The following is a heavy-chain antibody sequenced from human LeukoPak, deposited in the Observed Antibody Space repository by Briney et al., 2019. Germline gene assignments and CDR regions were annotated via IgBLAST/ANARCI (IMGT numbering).Heavy chain of an antibody. Sequence: ASVKVSCKASGYTFTGYYMHWVRQAPGQGLEWMGWINPNSGGTNYAQKFQGRVTMTRDTSISTAYMELSRLRSDDTAVYYCARDDAIFGDSYYYYYMDVWGKGTTVTVSS. CDR1: GYTFTGYY. V-gene: IGHV1-2*02. J-gene: IGHJ6*03. D-gene: IGHD3-3*01. CDR3: ARDDAIFGDSYYYYYMDV. CDR2: INPNSGGT.